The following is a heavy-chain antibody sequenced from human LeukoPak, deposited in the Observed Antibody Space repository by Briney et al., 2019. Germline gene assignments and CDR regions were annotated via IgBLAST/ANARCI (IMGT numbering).Heavy chain of an antibody. D-gene: IGHD2-15*01. Sequence: PGGSLRLSCAASGFTFNNYSVNWVRQAPGKGLEWVSYVGSSRLIIYYADSVKGRFTISRENAKNTLYLQLNSLRAEDTAVYFCARGISAVVPRAFDVWGQGTLVTVSS. V-gene: IGHV3-48*04. CDR3: ARGISAVVPRAFDV. CDR1: GFTFNNYS. J-gene: IGHJ3*01. CDR2: VGSSRLII.